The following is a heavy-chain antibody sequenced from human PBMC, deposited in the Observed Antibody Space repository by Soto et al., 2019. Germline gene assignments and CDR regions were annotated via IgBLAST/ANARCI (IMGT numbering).Heavy chain of an antibody. CDR2: ISGSGGST. D-gene: IGHD3-22*01. CDR1: GLTFSSYA. V-gene: IGHV3-23*01. J-gene: IGHJ4*02. CDR3: ARDPTYFYDSSGYYDY. Sequence: GGSLRLSCAASGLTFSSYAMNWVRQAPGKGLEWVSAISGSGGSTYYADSVKGRFTISRDNAKNTLYLQMNSLRAEDTAVYYCARDPTYFYDSSGYYDYWGQGTLVTVSS.